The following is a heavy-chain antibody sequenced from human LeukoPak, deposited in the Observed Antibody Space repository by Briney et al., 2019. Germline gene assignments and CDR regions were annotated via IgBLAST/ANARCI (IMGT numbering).Heavy chain of an antibody. CDR1: GFTFKTYA. CDR2: TSSTGGST. CDR3: VKASYGDYPLWYFDL. D-gene: IGHD4-17*01. J-gene: IGHJ2*01. Sequence: GGSLRLSCSASGFTFKTYAMHWVRQAPGKGLEYVSSTSSTGGSTYHADSVKGRFTISRDNSKNTLLLQLSSLRPEDTALYYCVKASYGDYPLWYFDLWGRGTLITVSS. V-gene: IGHV3-64D*09.